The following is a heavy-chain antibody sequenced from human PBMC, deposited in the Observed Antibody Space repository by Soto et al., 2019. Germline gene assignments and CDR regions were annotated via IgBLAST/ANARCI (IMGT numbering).Heavy chain of an antibody. CDR2: IYATGTT. D-gene: IGHD1-1*01. CDR3: VRDGTKTLRDWFDP. J-gene: IGHJ5*02. Sequence: PGGSLRLSCTGSGFDFGDYYWSWIRKSAGKGLEWIGRIYATGTTDYNPSLKSRVMMSVDTSKKQFSLKLRSVTAADTAVYYCVRDGTKTLRDWFDPWGQGISVTVSS. CDR1: GFDFGDYY. V-gene: IGHV4-4*07.